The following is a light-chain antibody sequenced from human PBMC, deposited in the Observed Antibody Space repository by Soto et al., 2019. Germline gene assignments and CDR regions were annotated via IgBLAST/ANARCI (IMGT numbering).Light chain of an antibody. CDR1: QDISNY. Sequence: DIQMTQSPSSLSASVGDRVTITCQASQDISNYLNWYQQKPGKAPKLLIYDASNLETGVPSRFSGIVSETYFTFPNSRLQPKDIPTNYCQKKDTPPPSPLAQGPKREIK. J-gene: IGKJ2*01. CDR2: DAS. CDR3: QKKDTPPPSP. V-gene: IGKV1-33*01.